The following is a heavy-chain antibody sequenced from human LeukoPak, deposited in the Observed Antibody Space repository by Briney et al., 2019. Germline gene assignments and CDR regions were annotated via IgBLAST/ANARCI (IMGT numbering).Heavy chain of an antibody. CDR1: GGTFSSYA. CDR2: IIPIFGTA. CDR3: ARVDDGGWFDP. D-gene: IGHD3-10*01. Sequence: SVKVSCKASGGTFSSYAISWVRQAPGQGLEWMGGIIPIFGTANYAQKFQGRVTMTRDTSTSTVYVELSSLRSEDTAVYYCARVDDGGWFDPWGQGTLVTVSS. V-gene: IGHV1-69*05. J-gene: IGHJ5*02.